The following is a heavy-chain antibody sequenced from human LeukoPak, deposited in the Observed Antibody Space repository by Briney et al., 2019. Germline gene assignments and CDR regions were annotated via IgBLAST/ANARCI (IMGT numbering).Heavy chain of an antibody. D-gene: IGHD2-15*01. Sequence: SETLSLTCTVSGGSISSYYWSWIRQPPGKGLEWIGEINHSGSTNYNPSLKSRVTISVDTSKNQFSLKLSSVTAADTAVYYCARGLSGGSFTYDYWGQGTLVTASS. J-gene: IGHJ4*02. CDR1: GGSISSYY. CDR3: ARGLSGGSFTYDY. V-gene: IGHV4-34*01. CDR2: INHSGST.